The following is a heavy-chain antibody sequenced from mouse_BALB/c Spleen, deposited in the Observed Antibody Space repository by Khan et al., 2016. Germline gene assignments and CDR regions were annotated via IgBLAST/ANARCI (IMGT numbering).Heavy chain of an antibody. J-gene: IGHJ1*01. D-gene: IGHD2-4*01. Sequence: QIQLVQSGPELKKPGETVKISCKASGYTFTNYGMNWVKQAPGKGLKWMGWMNTYTGEPTYADDFKGRFAFSLKTSARTAYLQINNLKHEDTATYFCARDYDYDGDWSFDVWGAGTTVTVSS. CDR3: ARDYDYDGDWSFDV. CDR2: MNTYTGEP. V-gene: IGHV9-3-1*01. CDR1: GYTFTNYG.